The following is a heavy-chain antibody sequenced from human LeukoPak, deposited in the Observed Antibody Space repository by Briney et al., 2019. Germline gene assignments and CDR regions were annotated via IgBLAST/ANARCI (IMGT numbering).Heavy chain of an antibody. J-gene: IGHJ4*02. CDR3: VSSIGGNDK. CDR2: INRDGSST. CDR1: GFTFSSYW. V-gene: IGHV3-74*01. Sequence: GGSLRLSCAASGFTFSSYWMHCVRQAPGKGLVWVSRINRDGSSTNYADSVKGRFTISRDNAKNTLYLQMNSLRAEDTAVYYCVSSIGGNDKWGQGTLVTVPS.